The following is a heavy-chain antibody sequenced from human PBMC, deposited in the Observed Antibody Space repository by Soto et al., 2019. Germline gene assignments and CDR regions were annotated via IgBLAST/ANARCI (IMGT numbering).Heavy chain of an antibody. Sequence: QLQLQESGPGLVKPSETLSLTCTVSGGSISSSSYYWGWIRQPPGKGLEWIGSIYYSGSTYCNPSLKRRVTMSVDTSKNQFSLKLSSVTAADTAVYYCARRKGGSYYVDYWGQGTLVTVSS. D-gene: IGHD1-26*01. J-gene: IGHJ4*02. CDR1: GGSISSSSYY. CDR2: IYYSGST. CDR3: ARRKGGSYYVDY. V-gene: IGHV4-39*01.